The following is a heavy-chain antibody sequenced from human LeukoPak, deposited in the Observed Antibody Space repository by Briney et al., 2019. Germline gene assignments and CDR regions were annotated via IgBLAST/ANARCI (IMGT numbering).Heavy chain of an antibody. CDR2: ISGSGSTI. J-gene: IGHJ4*02. D-gene: IGHD6-19*01. CDR3: ARGWLTNTFDY. V-gene: IGHV3-48*02. Sequence: QPGRSLRLSCAASGFTLSSYSMDWVRQAPGKGLEWVSYISGSGSTIYYADSVKGRFTISRDNAQNSLYLQMSSLRDEDTAVYYCARGWLTNTFDYWGQGTLVTVSS. CDR1: GFTLSSYS.